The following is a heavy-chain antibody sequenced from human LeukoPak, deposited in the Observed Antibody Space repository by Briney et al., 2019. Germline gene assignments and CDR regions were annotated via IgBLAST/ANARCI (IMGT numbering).Heavy chain of an antibody. J-gene: IGHJ4*02. V-gene: IGHV6-1*01. Sequence: SQTLSLTFGISGDSVSSNSAAWNWIRQSPSGGLEWLGRTYYRSKWYNDYAVSVKSRITINPDTSKNEFSLQLNSVTPEDAAVYYCARGRSGWYYFDYWGQGTLVTVSS. CDR3: ARGRSGWYYFDY. CDR1: GDSVSSNSAA. CDR2: TYYRSKWYN. D-gene: IGHD6-19*01.